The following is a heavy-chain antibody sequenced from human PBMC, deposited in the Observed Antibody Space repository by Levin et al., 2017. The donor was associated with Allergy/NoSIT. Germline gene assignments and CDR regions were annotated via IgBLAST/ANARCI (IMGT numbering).Heavy chain of an antibody. CDR3: ARQLGNFWSGYNYFDY. V-gene: IGHV3-48*03. Sequence: HAGGSLRLSCAASGFTFSSYEMNWVRRAPGKGLEWVSYISSTGSTIYSADSVKGRFTISRDNAKNSLYLHMNRLRAEDTAVYYCARQLGNFWSGYNYFDYWGHGTLVTVSS. D-gene: IGHD3-3*01. J-gene: IGHJ4*01. CDR1: GFTFSSYE. CDR2: ISSTGSTI.